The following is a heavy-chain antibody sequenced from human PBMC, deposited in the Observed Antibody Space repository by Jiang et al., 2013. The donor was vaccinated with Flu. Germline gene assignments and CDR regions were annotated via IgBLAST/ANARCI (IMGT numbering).Heavy chain of an antibody. V-gene: IGHV3-30*02. J-gene: IGHJ4*02. CDR2: IRFDESDK. Sequence: QLVESGGGVVQPGGSLRLSCATFGFTFSDYGMHWVRQAPGKGLEWVAFIRFDESDKYYADSVKGRFTISRDNSNNTLYLQMSSLRTEDTAVYYCAKDSGTYGFRYCFDYWGQGNLVTVSS. CDR1: GFTFSDYG. D-gene: IGHD3-10*01. CDR3: AKDSGTYGFRYCFDY.